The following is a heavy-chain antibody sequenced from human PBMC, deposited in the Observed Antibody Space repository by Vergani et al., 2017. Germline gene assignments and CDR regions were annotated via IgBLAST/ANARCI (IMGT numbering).Heavy chain of an antibody. CDR1: GGTFSSYA. J-gene: IGHJ5*02. CDR2: IIPILGIA. D-gene: IGHD3-10*01. V-gene: IGHV1-69*04. CDR3: ARHLHHQGSFDP. Sequence: QVQLVQSGAEVKKPGSSVKVSCKASGGTFSSYAISWVRQAPGQGLEWMGRIIPILGIANYAQKFQGRVTITADKSTSTAYMELSSLRSEDTAVYYCARHLHHQGSFDPWGQGTLVTVSS.